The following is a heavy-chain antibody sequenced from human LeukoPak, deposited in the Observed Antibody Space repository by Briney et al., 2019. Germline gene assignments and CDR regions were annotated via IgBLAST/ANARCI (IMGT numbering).Heavy chain of an antibody. CDR1: GYSFPTYW. Sequence: GESLKISCKGSGYSFPTYWIAWVRQPPGKGLEWMGIIYPDESNIRYSPSFQGQVTISADKSISTAYLQWSSLKASDTAMYYCARPPSRGYSSSFEYWGQGTLVTVSS. CDR2: IYPDESNI. J-gene: IGHJ4*02. D-gene: IGHD2-2*03. CDR3: ARPPSRGYSSSFEY. V-gene: IGHV5-51*01.